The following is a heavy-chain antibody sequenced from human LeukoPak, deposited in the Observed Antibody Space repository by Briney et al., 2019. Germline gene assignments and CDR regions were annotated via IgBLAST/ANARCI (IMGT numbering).Heavy chain of an antibody. J-gene: IGHJ4*02. CDR1: GYTFTSYD. V-gene: IGHV1-8*03. CDR2: MNPNSGNT. D-gene: IGHD6-13*01. CDR3: ARGGYSSSWYFSSYFDY. Sequence: VASVKVSCKASGYTFTSYDINWVRQATGQGLEWMGWMNPNSGNTGYAQKFQGRVTITRNTSISTAYMELSSLRSEDTAVYYCARGGYSSSWYFSSYFDYWGQGTLVTVSS.